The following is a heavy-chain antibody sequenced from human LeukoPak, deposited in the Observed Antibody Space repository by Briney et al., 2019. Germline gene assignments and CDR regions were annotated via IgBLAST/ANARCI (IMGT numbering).Heavy chain of an antibody. CDR2: IKEDGSDK. Sequence: GGSLRLSCATSGFTFSSSWMSWVRQVPGKGLEWVANIKEDGSDKYYLGSVKGRFTISRDNAKNSLYLQMNSLRAEDTAVYYCARDFSRTNWFDPWGQGTLVTVSS. V-gene: IGHV3-7*05. CDR1: GFTFSSSW. D-gene: IGHD2/OR15-2a*01. J-gene: IGHJ5*02. CDR3: ARDFSRTNWFDP.